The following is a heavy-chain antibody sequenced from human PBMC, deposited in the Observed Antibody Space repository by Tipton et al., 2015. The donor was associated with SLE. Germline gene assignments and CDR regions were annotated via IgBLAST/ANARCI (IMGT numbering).Heavy chain of an antibody. J-gene: IGHJ6*03. D-gene: IGHD2-2*01. V-gene: IGHV4-39*02. CDR1: GGSLSSSSYY. CDR3: ARGSTGIVVVPAAHYYDYMDV. CDR2: IYYSGST. Sequence: TLSLTCTVSGGSLSSSSYYWGWIRQPPGKGLEWIGSIYYSGSTYYNPSLKSRVTISVDTSKNHFSLKLRSVTAADTAVYYCARGSTGIVVVPAAHYYDYMDVWGKGTTVTVSS.